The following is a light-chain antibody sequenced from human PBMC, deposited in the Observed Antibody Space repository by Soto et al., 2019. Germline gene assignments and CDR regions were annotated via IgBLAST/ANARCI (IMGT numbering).Light chain of an antibody. CDR1: QSISSY. J-gene: IGKJ5*01. V-gene: IGKV1-39*01. CDR3: QQSYIIPIT. CDR2: AAS. Sequence: DSQMTQSPSSLSASIGDRVTITCRASQSISSYLNWYQQRPGKAPKLLIYAASSLQSGVPSRFSGSGSGTDFTLTISSLQPEDFATYYCQQSYIIPITFGQGTRLEIK.